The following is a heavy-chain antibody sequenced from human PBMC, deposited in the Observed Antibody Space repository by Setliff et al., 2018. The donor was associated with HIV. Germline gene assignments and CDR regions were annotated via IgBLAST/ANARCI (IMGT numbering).Heavy chain of an antibody. CDR1: GGSFIGSSFQ. CDR3: ARGPPFAF. CDR2: IAYSGTTVYT. V-gene: IGHV4-39*07. Sequence: SETLSLTCNVSGGSFIGSSFQSTWIRQPPGRGLEWIGDIAYSGTTVYTNYNPSLESQVTVSEDTSRHQFFLKLTSVTADDTGIYYCARGPPFAFWGQGLLVNVSS. J-gene: IGHJ4*02.